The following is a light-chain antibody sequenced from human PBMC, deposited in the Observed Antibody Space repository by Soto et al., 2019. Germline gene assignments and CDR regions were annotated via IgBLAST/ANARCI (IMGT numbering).Light chain of an antibody. CDR1: QSISSY. J-gene: IGKJ1*01. CDR2: AAS. CDR3: QQSYSTPQT. Sequence: DLQMTQSPSSLSASVGDRVTITCRASQSISSYLHWYQQKPGKAPKLLIYAASSLQSGVPSRFSGRGSGTDFTPTISSLQPEDFATYYCQQSYSTPQTFGQGTKVEIK. V-gene: IGKV1-39*01.